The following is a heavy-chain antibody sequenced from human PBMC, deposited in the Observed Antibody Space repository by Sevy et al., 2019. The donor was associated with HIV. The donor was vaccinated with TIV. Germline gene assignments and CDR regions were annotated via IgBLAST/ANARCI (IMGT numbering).Heavy chain of an antibody. J-gene: IGHJ4*02. CDR3: ARAGGDWDIDY. CDR1: GFTFSDYY. Sequence: GGSLRLSCAASGFTFSDYYMSWVRQAPGKGLEWVSYISSSGNSRYYADSVKGRFTVSRDNAKNSLYLQMNSLRGEDTAVYYCARAGGDWDIDYWGQGTLVTVSS. CDR2: ISSSGNSR. V-gene: IGHV3-11*01. D-gene: IGHD2-21*02.